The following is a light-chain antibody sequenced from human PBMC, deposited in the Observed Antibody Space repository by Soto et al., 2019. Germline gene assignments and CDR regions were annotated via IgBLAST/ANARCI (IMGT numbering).Light chain of an antibody. J-gene: IGLJ1*01. CDR1: SSDVGDYNY. V-gene: IGLV2-11*01. Sequence: QSVLTQPRSVSGSPGQSVTISCTGTSSDVGDYNYVSWYQQHPGKAPKLMIYDVSKRPSGVPDRFSGSKSGNTASLTISGLQAEDEADYYCYSYAGDYTYVFGTGTQLTVL. CDR3: YSYAGDYTYV. CDR2: DVS.